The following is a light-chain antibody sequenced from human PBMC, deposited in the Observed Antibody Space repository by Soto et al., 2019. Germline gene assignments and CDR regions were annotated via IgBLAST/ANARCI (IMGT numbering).Light chain of an antibody. CDR2: EVS. V-gene: IGLV2-14*01. CDR3: SSYTRSTLL. J-gene: IGLJ2*01. Sequence: QSALTQPASVSGSPGQSITISCTGTSSNYVSWYQQHPDKAPKLVIYEVSNRPSGVSDRFSGSKSANTASLTISGLQAEDEANYYCSSYTRSTLLFGGGTQLTVL. CDR1: SSNY.